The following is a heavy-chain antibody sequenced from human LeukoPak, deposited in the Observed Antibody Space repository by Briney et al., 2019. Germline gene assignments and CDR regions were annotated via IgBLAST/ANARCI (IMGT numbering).Heavy chain of an antibody. CDR2: FIPVLGVA. CDR1: GDTFSNYV. Sequence: WASVKVSCKPSGDTFSNYVISWVRQAPGQGLEWMGRFIPVLGVANHAQKFQGIATITADRSTSTAYMELSSLRSEDTAVYYCARNEYSSSTNPFDQWGQGTLVTVSS. J-gene: IGHJ4*02. D-gene: IGHD6-13*01. CDR3: ARNEYSSSTNPFDQ. V-gene: IGHV1-69*04.